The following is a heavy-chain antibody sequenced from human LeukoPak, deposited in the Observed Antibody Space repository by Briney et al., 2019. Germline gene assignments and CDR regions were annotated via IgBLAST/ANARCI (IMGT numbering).Heavy chain of an antibody. J-gene: IGHJ5*02. D-gene: IGHD6-13*01. CDR3: ARVVAAAAWLDP. V-gene: IGHV4-59*01. CDR1: GASITTYN. Sequence: SETLSLTCTVSGASITTYNWAWIRQPPGKGLECIGYIYYSGSTKYNPSLKSRVTISVDTSKKQFSLKVSSVTAADTALYYCARVVAAAAWLDPWGQGILVTVSP. CDR2: IYYSGST.